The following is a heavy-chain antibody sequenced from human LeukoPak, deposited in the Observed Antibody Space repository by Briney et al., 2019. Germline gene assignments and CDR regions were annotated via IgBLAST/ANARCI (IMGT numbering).Heavy chain of an antibody. D-gene: IGHD3-22*01. CDR3: ARDRYDSSGYYLPSPDY. V-gene: IGHV3-21*01. J-gene: IGHJ4*02. CDR2: ISSSSSYI. CDR1: GFTFSSYS. Sequence: PGGSLRLSCAASGFTFSSYSMNWVRQAPGKGLEWVSSISSSSSYIYYADSVKGRFTISRDNAKNSLYLQMNSLRAEDTAVYYGARDRYDSSGYYLPSPDYWGQGTLVTVSS.